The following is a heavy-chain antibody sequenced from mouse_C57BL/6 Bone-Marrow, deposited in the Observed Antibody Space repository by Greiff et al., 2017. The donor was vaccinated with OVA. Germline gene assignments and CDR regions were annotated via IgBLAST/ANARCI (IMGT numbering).Heavy chain of an antibody. Sequence: VMLVESGAELVRPGTSVKMSCKASGYTFTNYWIGWAKQRPGHGLEWIGDIYPGGGYTNYNEKFKGKATLTADKSSSTAYMQFSSLTSEDSAIYYCARGNSLYYFDYWGQGTTLTVSS. CDR2: IYPGGGYT. V-gene: IGHV1-63*01. CDR3: ARGNSLYYFDY. CDR1: GYTFTNYW. D-gene: IGHD2-1*01. J-gene: IGHJ2*01.